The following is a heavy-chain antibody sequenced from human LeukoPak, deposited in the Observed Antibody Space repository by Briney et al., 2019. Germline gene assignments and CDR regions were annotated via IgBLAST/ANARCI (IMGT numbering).Heavy chain of an antibody. CDR2: INPNSGGT. V-gene: IGHV1-2*02. J-gene: IGHJ3*02. Sequence: GASVTVSCKASGYTFTGYYMHWVRPAPGQGLEWMGWINPNSGGTNYAQRFQGRVTMTRDTSISTAYMELSRLRSDDTAVYYCARDVTYYYDTSGYRDAFDIWGQGTMVTVSS. D-gene: IGHD3-22*01. CDR1: GYTFTGYY. CDR3: ARDVTYYYDTSGYRDAFDI.